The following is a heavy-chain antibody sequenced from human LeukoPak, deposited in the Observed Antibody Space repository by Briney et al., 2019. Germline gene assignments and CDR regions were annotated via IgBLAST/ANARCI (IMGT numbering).Heavy chain of an antibody. CDR3: ARDLGYGDPFDY. D-gene: IGHD4-17*01. Sequence: PSDTLSLTCTVSSGSISSNYWNWIRQPPGKGLEWIGYIYYSGSTNYNPSLKSRVTISVDTSKNQFSLKLSSVTAADTAVYYCARDLGYGDPFDYWGQGTLVTVSS. CDR2: IYYSGST. V-gene: IGHV4-59*01. J-gene: IGHJ4*02. CDR1: SGSISSNY.